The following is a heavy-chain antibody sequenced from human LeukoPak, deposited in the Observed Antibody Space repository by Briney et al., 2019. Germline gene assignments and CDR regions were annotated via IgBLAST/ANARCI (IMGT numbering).Heavy chain of an antibody. CDR1: GGTFSSYA. CDR2: IIPIFGTA. D-gene: IGHD5-18*01. CDR3: ARDARIRLRGYSCWFDP. J-gene: IGHJ5*02. V-gene: IGHV1-69*06. Sequence: GASVEVSCKASGGTFSSYAISWVRQAPGQGLEWMGGIIPIFGTANYAQKFQGRVTITADKSTSTAYMELSSLRSEDTAVYYCARDARIRLRGYSCWFDPWGQGTLVTVSS.